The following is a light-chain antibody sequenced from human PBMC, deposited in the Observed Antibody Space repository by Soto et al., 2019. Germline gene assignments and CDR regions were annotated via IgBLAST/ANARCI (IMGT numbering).Light chain of an antibody. CDR2: LNSDGSH. Sequence: QLVLTQSPSASASLGASVNLTCTLSSGHSSYAIAWHQQQAEKGPRHLMRLNSDGSHSKGDGIPDRFSGSSSGAERYLTISSLQPEDEADYYCQTWGAGIPVFGGGTKLTVL. V-gene: IGLV4-69*01. J-gene: IGLJ2*01. CDR3: QTWGAGIPV. CDR1: SGHSSYA.